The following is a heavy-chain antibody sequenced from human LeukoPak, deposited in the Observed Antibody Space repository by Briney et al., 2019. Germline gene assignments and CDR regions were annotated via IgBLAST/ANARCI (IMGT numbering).Heavy chain of an antibody. D-gene: IGHD6-6*01. Sequence: SQTLSLTCAISGDSFSSNSVTWNWIRQSPSRGLEWLGRTYYRSRWYNDYAVSVESRITINPDTSRNQFSLQLNSVTPEDTAVYYCTRRGPAGSSSSGMDVWGQGTTVTVSS. V-gene: IGHV6-1*01. CDR1: GDSFSSNSVT. CDR3: TRRGPAGSSSSGMDV. CDR2: TYYRSRWYN. J-gene: IGHJ6*02.